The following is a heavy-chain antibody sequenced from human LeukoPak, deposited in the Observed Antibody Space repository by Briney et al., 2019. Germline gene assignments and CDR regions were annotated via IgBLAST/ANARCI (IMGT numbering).Heavy chain of an antibody. CDR1: GFTFSSFS. Sequence: GGSLRLSCAASGFTFSSFSMNWVRQAPGKGLEWVSSISSSSYISYADSVKGRFTISRDNSKNTLYLQMNSLRAEDTAVYYCARGLSAMGYFDYWGQGTLVTVSS. J-gene: IGHJ4*02. D-gene: IGHD3-16*01. CDR2: ISSSSYI. CDR3: ARGLSAMGYFDY. V-gene: IGHV3-21*01.